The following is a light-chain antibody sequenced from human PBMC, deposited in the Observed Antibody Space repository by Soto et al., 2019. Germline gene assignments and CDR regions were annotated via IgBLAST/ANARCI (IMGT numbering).Light chain of an antibody. CDR3: QQYYSTPRT. Sequence: DIVMTQSPDSLAVSLGERATINCKSSQSLLYSSKNKNYLAWYQQKPGQPPNLLIYWASTRESGVPDRFSGSGSGREFTLTISSLQAEDVAVYYGQQYYSTPRTFGQGTKVEIK. CDR2: WAS. CDR1: QSLLYSSKNKNY. J-gene: IGKJ1*01. V-gene: IGKV4-1*01.